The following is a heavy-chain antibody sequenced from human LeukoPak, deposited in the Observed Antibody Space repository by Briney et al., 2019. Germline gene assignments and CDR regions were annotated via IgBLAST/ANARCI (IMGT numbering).Heavy chain of an antibody. CDR2: ISWDGGST. V-gene: IGHV3-43D*03. CDR1: GFTFDDYA. D-gene: IGHD3-22*01. Sequence: GGSLRLSCAASGFTFDDYAMHWVRQAPGKGLEWVSLISWDGGSTYYADSVKGRFTISRDNAKNSLYLQMNSLRAEDTAVYYCARNFHRRLYDSSGYYPYWGQGTLVTVSS. CDR3: ARNFHRRLYDSSGYYPY. J-gene: IGHJ4*02.